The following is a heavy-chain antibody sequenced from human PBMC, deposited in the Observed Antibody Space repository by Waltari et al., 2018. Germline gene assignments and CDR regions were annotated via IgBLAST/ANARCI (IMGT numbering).Heavy chain of an antibody. D-gene: IGHD3-22*01. V-gene: IGHV4-39*01. Sequence: QLELQESGPGLVKPSETLSLTYSVSGGSNRRSGSYWVWIRQPQGKGLEWIGSIYYSGTTYYNPSLNSRVTISVDTSKNQFSLKLTSVTAADTAMYFCARQSYYDESGHDWGQGTLVTVSS. CDR2: IYYSGTT. CDR1: GGSNRRSGSY. J-gene: IGHJ4*02. CDR3: ARQSYYDESGHD.